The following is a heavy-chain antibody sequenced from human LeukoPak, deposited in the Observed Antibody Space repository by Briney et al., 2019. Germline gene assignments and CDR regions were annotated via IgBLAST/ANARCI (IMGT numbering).Heavy chain of an antibody. Sequence: GGSLRLPCAASGFTFSDAWMHWVRQAPGEGLEWVGRIKPKAAGGTTESAAPVTGRFTISRDDSKKMVFLQMNSLTTEDTAVYYCTTLRTVWGQGTLVTVSS. CDR3: TTLRTV. V-gene: IGHV3-15*01. CDR1: GFTFSDAW. CDR2: IKPKAAGGTT. D-gene: IGHD3/OR15-3a*01. J-gene: IGHJ4*02.